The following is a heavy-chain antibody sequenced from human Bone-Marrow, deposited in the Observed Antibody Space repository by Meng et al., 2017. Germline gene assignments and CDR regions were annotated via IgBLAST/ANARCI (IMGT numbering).Heavy chain of an antibody. Sequence: GGELNRPGAPVKVSCKPSGYTFTAYYIHGVRQAPGQGLEWMGHINPDTGDTLYAQKFQGRVSMTGDTSISTAYVELSGLRSDDTAVYYCARDENISLGKLFGDYWGQGTLVTISS. J-gene: IGHJ4*02. CDR2: INPDTGDT. CDR1: GYTFTAYY. V-gene: IGHV1-2*06. CDR3: ARDENISLGKLFGDY. D-gene: IGHD2-21*01.